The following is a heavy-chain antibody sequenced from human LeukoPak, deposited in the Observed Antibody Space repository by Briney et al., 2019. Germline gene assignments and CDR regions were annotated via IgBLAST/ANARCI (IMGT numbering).Heavy chain of an antibody. V-gene: IGHV3-21*01. D-gene: IGHD5-12*01. J-gene: IGHJ4*02. CDR2: ISSSSSYI. CDR3: ARDRRYSGYDYNDY. CDR1: GFTFSSYS. Sequence: GGSLRLSCAASGFTFSSYSMNWVRQAPGKGLEWVSSISSSSSYIYYADSVKGRFTISRDNAKNSLYLQMNSLRTEDTAVYYCARDRRYSGYDYNDYWGQGTLVTVSS.